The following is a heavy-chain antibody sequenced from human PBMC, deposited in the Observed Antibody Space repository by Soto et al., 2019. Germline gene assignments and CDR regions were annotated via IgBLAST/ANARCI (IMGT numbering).Heavy chain of an antibody. CDR3: SRHRSGWWGGCGCYYYGMDV. J-gene: IGHJ6*02. V-gene: IGHV5-10-1*01. Sequence: GESLKISCKGSGYSFTSYWISWVRQMPGKGLEWLGRIDPSDSYTNYSPSFQGHVTISADKSISTANLQWSSLKASEPAMYYCSRHRSGWWGGCGCYYYGMDVWGQGTTVTVSS. CDR2: IDPSDSYT. D-gene: IGHD6-19*01. CDR1: GYSFTSYW.